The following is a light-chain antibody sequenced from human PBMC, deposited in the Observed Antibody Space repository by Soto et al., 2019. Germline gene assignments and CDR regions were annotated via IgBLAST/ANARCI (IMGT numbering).Light chain of an antibody. V-gene: IGLV4-69*01. CDR1: SEHSYYS. CDR3: QTWHTGTQVV. CDR2: FNSDGSD. J-gene: IGLJ2*01. Sequence: QPVLTQSPSASASLGASVTLTCTLSSEHSYYSIAWHQQQPGKGPRYLMHFNSDGSDIKGDGIPDRFSGSSSGAERYLTISSLQSDDEADYYCQTWHTGTQVVFGGGTKLTVL.